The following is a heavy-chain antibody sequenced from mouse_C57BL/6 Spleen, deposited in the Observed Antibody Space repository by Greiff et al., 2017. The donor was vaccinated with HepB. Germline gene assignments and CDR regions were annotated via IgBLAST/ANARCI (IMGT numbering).Heavy chain of an antibody. CDR2: ISNGGGST. V-gene: IGHV5-12*01. Sequence: DVMLVESGGGLVQPGGSLKLSCAASGFTFSDYYMYWVRQTPEKRLEWVAYISNGGGSTYYPDTVKGRFTISRDNAKNTLYLQMSRLKSEDTAMYYCARLRRYAMDYWGQGTSVTVSS. CDR3: ARLRRYAMDY. CDR1: GFTFSDYY. J-gene: IGHJ4*01. D-gene: IGHD2-12*01.